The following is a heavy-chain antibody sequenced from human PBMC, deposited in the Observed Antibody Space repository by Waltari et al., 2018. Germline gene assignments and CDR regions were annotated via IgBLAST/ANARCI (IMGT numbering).Heavy chain of an antibody. CDR2: ISANNGNT. D-gene: IGHD6-19*01. Sequence: QAQLAQSGAEVKKPGASVKVSCKASAYTFSTYGITWVRQVPGQGLEWMGWISANNGNTNHAQKFQDRVTLTTDTSTHTAYMEMRSLTTDDTAVYYCATSVGGNMEFDNWGQGTLVTVSS. CDR1: AYTFSTYG. V-gene: IGHV1-18*01. J-gene: IGHJ1*01. CDR3: ATSVGGNMEFDN.